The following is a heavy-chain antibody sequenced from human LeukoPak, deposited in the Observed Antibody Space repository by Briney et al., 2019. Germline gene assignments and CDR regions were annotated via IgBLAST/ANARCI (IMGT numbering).Heavy chain of an antibody. CDR1: GYTFTSYG. J-gene: IGHJ4*02. D-gene: IGHD1-26*01. CDR3: ARGEDPIDY. V-gene: IGHV1-18*01. Sequence: ASVKVSCKASGYTFTSYGISWVRQAPGQGLEWMGWISAYNGDTNYAQKFQGRVTMTRNTSISTAYMELSSLRSEDTAVYYCARGEDPIDYWGQGTLVTVSS. CDR2: ISAYNGDT.